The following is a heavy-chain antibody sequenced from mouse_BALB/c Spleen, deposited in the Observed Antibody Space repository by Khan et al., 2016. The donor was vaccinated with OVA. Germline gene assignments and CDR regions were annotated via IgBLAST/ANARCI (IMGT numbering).Heavy chain of an antibody. V-gene: IGHV2-6-4*01. J-gene: IGHJ4*01. CDR3: ARAYYRYDGYYAMDY. CDR1: GFSLSRYN. D-gene: IGHD2-14*01. Sequence: QVHVKQSGPGLVAPSQSLSITCTVSGFSLSRYNIHWVRQPPGKGLEWLGMIWGGGTTDYNSTLKSRLSISKDNSKSQVFLEMNSLQTEDTAMYYGARAYYRYDGYYAMDYWGQGTPGTVSS. CDR2: IWGGGTT.